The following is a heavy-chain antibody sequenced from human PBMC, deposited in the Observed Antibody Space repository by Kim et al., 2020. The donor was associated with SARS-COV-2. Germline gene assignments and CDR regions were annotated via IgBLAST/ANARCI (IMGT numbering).Heavy chain of an antibody. J-gene: IGHJ6*02. CDR2: IYYSGST. CDR1: GGSISSYY. CDR3: ARDRRIAAAGTPSAGTSISGAVAPWSLSPQGYYYYGMDV. D-gene: IGHD6-13*01. V-gene: IGHV4-59*13. Sequence: SETLSLTCTVSGGSISSYYWSWIRQPPGKGLEWIGYIYYSGSTNYNPSLKSRVTISVDTSKNQFSLKLSSVTAADTAVYYCARDRRIAAAGTPSAGTSISGAVAPWSLSPQGYYYYGMDVWGQGTTVTVSS.